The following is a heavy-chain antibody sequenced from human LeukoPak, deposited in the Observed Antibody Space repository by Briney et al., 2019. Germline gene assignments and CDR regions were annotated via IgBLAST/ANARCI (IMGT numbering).Heavy chain of an antibody. CDR3: ARRSGYGYFQH. CDR1: GGSFSGYY. Sequence: SETLSLICAVYGGSFSGYYWSWIRQPPGKGLEWIGEINHSGSTNYNPSLKSRVTISVDMSKNQISLKLSSVTAADTAVYYCARRSGYGYFQHWGQGTLVTVSS. D-gene: IGHD1-1*01. V-gene: IGHV4-34*01. CDR2: INHSGST. J-gene: IGHJ1*01.